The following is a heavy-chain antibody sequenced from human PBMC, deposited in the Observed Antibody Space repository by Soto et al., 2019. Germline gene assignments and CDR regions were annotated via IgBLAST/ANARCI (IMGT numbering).Heavy chain of an antibody. J-gene: IGHJ4*02. D-gene: IGHD6-13*01. CDR1: GGSISSGGYS. V-gene: IGHV4-30-2*01. CDR3: ASSHAGAHITAAVH. CDR2: IYPSGST. Sequence: QLQLQESGSGLVKPSQTLSLTCAVSGGSISSGGYSWSWIRQPPGKGLEWIGYIYPSGSTYYNPSLNSRVTIAVDRSKNQFSLKLSSVTAADTAVYYCASSHAGAHITAAVHWGQGTLVTVSS.